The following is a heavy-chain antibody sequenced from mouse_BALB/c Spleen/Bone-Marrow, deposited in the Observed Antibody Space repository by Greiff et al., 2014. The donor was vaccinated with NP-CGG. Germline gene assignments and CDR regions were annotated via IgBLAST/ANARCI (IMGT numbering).Heavy chain of an antibody. CDR2: INPSNGRN. Sequence: VQLQQSGAELVKPGASVKLSCKASGYTFTSYWIHWVKLRPGQGLEWIGEINPSNGRNNYNEKFKNKAALTADKSSSTAYIQLSSLTAEDFAVYYGARYDGTSWFAYWGQGTLVTVSA. CDR3: ARYDGTSWFAY. D-gene: IGHD2-3*01. J-gene: IGHJ3*01. CDR1: GYTFTSYW. V-gene: IGHV1S81*02.